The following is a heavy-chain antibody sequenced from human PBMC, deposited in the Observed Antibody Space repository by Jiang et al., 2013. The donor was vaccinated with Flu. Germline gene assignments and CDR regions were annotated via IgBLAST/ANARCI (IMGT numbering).Heavy chain of an antibody. V-gene: IGHV6-1*01. J-gene: IGHJ4*02. D-gene: IGHD1-26*01. CDR2: TYYRSKWYN. CDR3: ARDEGPGFAGGWELLRGDY. Sequence: NWIRQSPSRGLEWLGRTYYRSKWYNDYAVSVKSRITINPDTSKNQFSLQLNSVTPEDTAVYYCARDEGPGFAGGWELLRGDYWGQGTLVTVSS.